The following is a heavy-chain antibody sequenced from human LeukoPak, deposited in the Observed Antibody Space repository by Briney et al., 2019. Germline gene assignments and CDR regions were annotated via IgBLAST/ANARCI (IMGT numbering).Heavy chain of an antibody. CDR3: ARDLGGITVADYRGDGFDI. V-gene: IGHV3-23*01. Sequence: GGSLRLSCAASGFTFSSYAMSWVRQAPGKGLEWVSAISGSGGSTYYADSVKGRFTISRDNSKNTLYLQMNSLRAEDTAVYYCARDLGGITVADYRGDGFDIWGQGTMVTVSS. CDR2: ISGSGGST. CDR1: GFTFSSYA. J-gene: IGHJ3*02. D-gene: IGHD6-19*01.